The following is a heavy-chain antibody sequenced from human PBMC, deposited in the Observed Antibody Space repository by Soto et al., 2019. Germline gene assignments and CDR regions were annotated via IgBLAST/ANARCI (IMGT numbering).Heavy chain of an antibody. J-gene: IGHJ4*02. CDR2: ISYDGSNK. CDR1: GFPFSSYG. Sequence: GGSLRLSCAASGFPFSSYGMHWVRQAPGKGLEWVAVISYDGSNKYYADSVKGRFTISRDNSKNTLYLQMNSLRAEDTAVYYCAKDYYGSGSYSDYWGQGTLVTVPQ. CDR3: AKDYYGSGSYSDY. V-gene: IGHV3-30*18. D-gene: IGHD3-10*01.